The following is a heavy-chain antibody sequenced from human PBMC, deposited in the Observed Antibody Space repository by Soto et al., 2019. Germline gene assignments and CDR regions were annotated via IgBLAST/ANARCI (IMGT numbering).Heavy chain of an antibody. CDR3: ARTNVTLLWFGGPAFDY. V-gene: IGHV4-30-4*01. D-gene: IGHD3-10*01. CDR1: GGSISSGDYY. CDR2: IYYSGST. J-gene: IGHJ4*02. Sequence: SETLSLTCTVSGGSISSGDYYWSWIRQPPGKGLEWIGYIYYSGSTYYNPSLKSRVTISVDTSKNQFSLKLSSVTAADTAVYYCARTNVTLLWFGGPAFDYWGQGALVTVSS.